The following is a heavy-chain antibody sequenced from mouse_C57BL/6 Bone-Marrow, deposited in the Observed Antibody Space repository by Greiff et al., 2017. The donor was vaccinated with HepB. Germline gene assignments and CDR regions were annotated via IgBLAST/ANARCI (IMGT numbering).Heavy chain of an antibody. D-gene: IGHD1-1*01. J-gene: IGHJ3*01. CDR3: APYHYGSSPFAY. CDR2: IHPNSGST. V-gene: IGHV1-64*01. CDR1: GYTFTSYW. Sequence: QVQLQQPGAELVKPGASVKLSCKASGYTFTSYWMHWVKQRPGQGLEWIGMIHPNSGSTNYNEKFKSKATLTVDKSSSTAYMQLSSLTSEDSAVYYCAPYHYGSSPFAYWGQGTLVTVSA.